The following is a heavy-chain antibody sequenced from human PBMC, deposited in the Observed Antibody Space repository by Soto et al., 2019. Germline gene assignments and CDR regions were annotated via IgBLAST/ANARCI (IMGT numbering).Heavy chain of an antibody. CDR2: INAGNGNT. Sequence: ASVKVSCTASGYTFTSYAMHWVRQAPGQRLEWMGWINAGNGNTIYSQKFQGRVTITRDTSASTVYMELSSVRSEDTAVYYCARLPFDPWGQGTLVTVSS. J-gene: IGHJ5*02. CDR3: ARLPFDP. CDR1: GYTFTSYA. V-gene: IGHV1-3*01.